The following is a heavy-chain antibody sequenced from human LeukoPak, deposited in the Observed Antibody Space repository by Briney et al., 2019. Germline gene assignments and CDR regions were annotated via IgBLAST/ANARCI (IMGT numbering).Heavy chain of an antibody. CDR1: GFTFSSYA. D-gene: IGHD5-24*01. V-gene: IGHV3-30-3*01. CDR3: ARGRDGYNWIDY. J-gene: IGHJ4*02. CDR2: ISYDGSNK. Sequence: WGSLRLSCTASGFTFSSYAMHWVRQAPGKGLEWVAVISYDGSNKYYADSVKGRFTISRDNSKNTLYLQMNSLRAEDTSVYYCARGRDGYNWIDYWGQGTLVTVSS.